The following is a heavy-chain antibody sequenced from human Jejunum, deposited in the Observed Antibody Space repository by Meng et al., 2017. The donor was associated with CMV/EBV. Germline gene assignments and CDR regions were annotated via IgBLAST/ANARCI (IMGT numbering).Heavy chain of an antibody. V-gene: IGHV4-61*01. J-gene: IGHJ4*01. CDR1: VRSGSYY. CDR2: IYYSGDT. CDR3: ARAGDSSAYYALRFGY. D-gene: IGHD3-22*01. Sequence: VRSGSYYWSWIRQPTGKGLEWIGYIYYSGDTNYNPSLKSRVTISLDTSKNQFALKLRSVTAADTALYYCARAGDSSAYYALRFGYWGQGTLVTVSS.